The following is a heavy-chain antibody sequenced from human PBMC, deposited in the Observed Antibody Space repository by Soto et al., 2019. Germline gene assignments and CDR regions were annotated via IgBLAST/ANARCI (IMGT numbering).Heavy chain of an antibody. J-gene: IGHJ4*02. CDR1: GGSFSGYY. D-gene: IGHD3-10*01. CDR3: AKAAPPHLITMVRGVIAPIDY. CDR2: INHSGST. V-gene: IGHV4-34*01. Sequence: SETLSLTCAVYGGSFSGYYWSWIRQPPGKGMEWIGEINHSGSTNYNPSLKSRVTISVDTSKNQFSLRAEDTAVYYCAKAAPPHLITMVRGVIAPIDYWGQGTLVTVSS.